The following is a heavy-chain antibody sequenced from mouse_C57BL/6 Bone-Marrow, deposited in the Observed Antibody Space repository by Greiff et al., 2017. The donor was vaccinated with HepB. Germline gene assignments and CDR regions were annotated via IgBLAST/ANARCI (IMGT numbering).Heavy chain of an antibody. CDR3: ARYYYGSCYAFDY. J-gene: IGHJ2*01. Sequence: EVKLMESGGGLVQPGGSLSLSCAASGFTFTDYYMSWVRQPPGKALEWLGFIRNKANGYTTEYSASVKGRFTISRDNSQSILYLQMNALRAEDSATYYCARYYYGSCYAFDYWGQGTTLTVSS. D-gene: IGHD1-1*01. CDR2: IRNKANGYTT. V-gene: IGHV7-3*01. CDR1: GFTFTDYY.